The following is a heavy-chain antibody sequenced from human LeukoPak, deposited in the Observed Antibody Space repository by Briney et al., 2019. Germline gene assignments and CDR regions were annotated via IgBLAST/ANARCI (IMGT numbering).Heavy chain of an antibody. Sequence: GASVKVSCRASGYTFTAHYIHWVRQAPGQGLEWMGWINPNTGVTNYAQKFQGRVTLTRDTSIITAYMELTRLRSDDTAMYYCARDRTTVTTGYYGMDVWGQGTTLTVSS. V-gene: IGHV1-2*02. CDR2: INPNTGVT. CDR3: ARDRTTVTTGYYGMDV. D-gene: IGHD4-17*01. CDR1: GYTFTAHY. J-gene: IGHJ6*02.